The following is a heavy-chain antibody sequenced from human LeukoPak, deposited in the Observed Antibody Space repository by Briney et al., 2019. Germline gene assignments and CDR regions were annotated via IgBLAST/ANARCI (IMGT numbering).Heavy chain of an antibody. CDR3: ARDLFDSGYYDILTGYSHGRGAFDI. CDR1: GFTFSDAA. V-gene: IGHV3-73*01. J-gene: IGHJ3*02. CDR2: IRSKADTYAT. Sequence: GGSLRLSCAASGFTFSDAAMHWVRQASGKGLEWVGRIRSKADTYATTYAAPVKGRFTISRDDSKNTAYLQMNSLRAEDTAVYYCARDLFDSGYYDILTGYSHGRGAFDIWGQGTMVTVSS. D-gene: IGHD3-9*01.